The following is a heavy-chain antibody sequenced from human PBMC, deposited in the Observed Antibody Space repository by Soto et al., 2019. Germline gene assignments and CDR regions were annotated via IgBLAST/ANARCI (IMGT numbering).Heavy chain of an antibody. CDR2: ISGSGDST. D-gene: IGHD6-6*01. CDR1: GFTFSNYA. J-gene: IGHJ4*02. V-gene: IGHV3-23*01. Sequence: PGGSLRLSCAASGFTFSNYAMSWVRQAPGKGLEWVSTISGSGDSTYYADSVKGRFTISSDHSKNTLYLQMNSLRAGDTAVYYCARDRWPYSTSGDYSDYWGQGTLVTVSS. CDR3: ARDRWPYSTSGDYSDY.